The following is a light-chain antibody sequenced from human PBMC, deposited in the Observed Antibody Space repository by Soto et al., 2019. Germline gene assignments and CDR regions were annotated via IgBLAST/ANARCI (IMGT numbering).Light chain of an antibody. CDR2: ATS. J-gene: IGKJ1*01. CDR1: QSVTSSY. CDR3: QQYGSSPWT. V-gene: IGKV3-20*01. Sequence: EIVLTQSPGTLSLSPGERATLSCRASQSVTSSYFAWYQQKPGQAPRLLIYATSNRATGTPDRFSGSGSGTDFTLSISRLEPEDFAVYYCQQYGSSPWTFGQGTKVEVK.